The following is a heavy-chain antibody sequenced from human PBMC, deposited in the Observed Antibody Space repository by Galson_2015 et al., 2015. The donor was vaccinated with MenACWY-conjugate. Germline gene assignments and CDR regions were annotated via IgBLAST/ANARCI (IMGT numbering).Heavy chain of an antibody. V-gene: IGHV3-11*05. CDR1: GFTFSDYY. D-gene: IGHD1-1*01. Sequence: SLRLSCAASGFTFSDYYMSWIRQAPGKGLEWVAYISSGHIYSNHADSVKGRFTISRDNAKNSLFLQMNSLSAEDRALYYCARGSGAAPWYNLDSWGQGTLVSVYS. J-gene: IGHJ4*02. CDR2: ISSGHIYS. CDR3: ARGSGAAPWYNLDS.